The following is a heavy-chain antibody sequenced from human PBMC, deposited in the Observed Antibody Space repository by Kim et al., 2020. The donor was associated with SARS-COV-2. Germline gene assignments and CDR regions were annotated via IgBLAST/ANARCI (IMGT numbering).Heavy chain of an antibody. CDR2: Y. V-gene: IGHV6-1*01. J-gene: IGHJ4*02. D-gene: IGHD6-25*01. Sequence: YDSALSVKSRLIANPDTSKNQFSLQLNSLTPEDTAVYYCARGIWPAFDSWGQGTLVTVSS. CDR3: ARGIWPAFDS.